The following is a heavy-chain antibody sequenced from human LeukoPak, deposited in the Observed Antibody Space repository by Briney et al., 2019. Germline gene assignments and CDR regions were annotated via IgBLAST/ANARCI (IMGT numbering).Heavy chain of an antibody. J-gene: IGHJ5*02. V-gene: IGHV4-39*01. Sequence: ASETLSLTCTVSGGSISSRSYYWGWIRQPPGKGLEWIVSLYYSGRTYYNPSLKSGVTISVDTFKNQFSLKVSSVTAADTAVYYCATDVGGSYSFDPWGQGTLVTVSS. CDR1: GGSISSRSYY. D-gene: IGHD1-26*01. CDR2: LYYSGRT. CDR3: ATDVGGSYSFDP.